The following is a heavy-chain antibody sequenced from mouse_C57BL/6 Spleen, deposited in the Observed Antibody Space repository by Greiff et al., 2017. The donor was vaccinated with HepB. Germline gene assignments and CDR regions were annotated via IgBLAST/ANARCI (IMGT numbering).Heavy chain of an antibody. CDR2: IDPETGGT. Sequence: QVQLQQSGAELVRPGASVTLSCKASGYTFTDYEMHWVKQTPVQGLEWIGAIDPETGGTAYNQKFKGKAIMTADKSSSTAYMELRSLTSEDSAGYYCTSQPGSSSGYFDVWGTGTTVTVSS. CDR3: TSQPGSSSGYFDV. J-gene: IGHJ1*03. CDR1: GYTFTDYE. V-gene: IGHV1-15*01. D-gene: IGHD1-1*01.